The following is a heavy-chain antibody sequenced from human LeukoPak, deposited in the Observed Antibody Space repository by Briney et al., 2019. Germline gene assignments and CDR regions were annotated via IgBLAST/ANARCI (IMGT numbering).Heavy chain of an antibody. CDR2: IYSGGST. CDR3: ARDYGGNSVLDY. CDR1: GFTVSSNY. Sequence: PGGSLRLSCAASGFTVSSNYMSWVRQAPGKGLEWVSVIYSGGSTYYADSVKGRFTISRDNSKDTLYLQMNSLRAEDTAVYYCARDYGGNSVLDYWGQGTLVTVSS. V-gene: IGHV3-66*02. J-gene: IGHJ4*02. D-gene: IGHD4-23*01.